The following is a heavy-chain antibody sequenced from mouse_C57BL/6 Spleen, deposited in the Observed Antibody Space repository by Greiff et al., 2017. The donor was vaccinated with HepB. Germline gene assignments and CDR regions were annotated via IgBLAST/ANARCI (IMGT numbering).Heavy chain of an antibody. Sequence: EVQLQQSGAELVRPGASVKLSCTASGFNIKDYYMHWVKQRPEQGLEWIGRIDPEDGDTEYAPMFQGKATMTEDTSSNPACLQLSSLTSEDTAVYCYTGYGNYLDYWGQGTTLTVSS. J-gene: IGHJ2*01. CDR2: IDPEDGDT. D-gene: IGHD2-1*01. V-gene: IGHV14-1*01. CDR1: GFNIKDYY. CDR3: TGYGNYLDY.